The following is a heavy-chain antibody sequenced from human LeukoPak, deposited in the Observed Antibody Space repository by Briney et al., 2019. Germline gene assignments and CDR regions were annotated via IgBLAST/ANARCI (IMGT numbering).Heavy chain of an antibody. V-gene: IGHV3-48*01. CDR1: GFTFTIFG. J-gene: IGHJ4*02. CDR3: ARDRADGYNYGDYFDN. D-gene: IGHD5-18*01. CDR2: IDARSGIT. Sequence: GGSLRLSCAASGFTFTIFGLNWVRQAPGKGPEWVSYIDARSGITYFADSVKGRFTISRDNSKNTLYLQMNSLRAEDTAVYYCARDRADGYNYGDYFDNWGQGTLVTVPS.